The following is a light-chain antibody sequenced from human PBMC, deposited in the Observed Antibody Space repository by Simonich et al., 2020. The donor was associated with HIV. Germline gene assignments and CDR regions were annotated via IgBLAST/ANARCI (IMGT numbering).Light chain of an antibody. V-gene: IGLV2-23*01. CDR2: EGS. Sequence: QSALTQPASVSGSPGQSITIYCTGTSSAVGSYKLVSWYQQHPGKAPKLMIYEGSKRPSGVSNRVSGSKSGNTASLTISGLQAEDEADYYCCSYAGSSTWVFGGGTKLTVL. CDR1: SSAVGSYKL. J-gene: IGLJ3*02. CDR3: CSYAGSSTWV.